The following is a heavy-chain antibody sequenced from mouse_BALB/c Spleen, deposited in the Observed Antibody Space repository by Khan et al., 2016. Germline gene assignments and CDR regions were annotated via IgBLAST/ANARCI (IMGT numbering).Heavy chain of an antibody. D-gene: IGHD3-3*01. J-gene: IGHJ4*01. Sequence: VQLQQSGAELVKPGTSVKLSCTASGFNIKDTYMHWVKQRPEQGLEWIGRIDPANGNTKYDPKFQGKATITADTSSNTAYLQLSSQTSEDTAVYYCAMRDPYYAMDDWGQGTSVTVSS. CDR1: GFNIKDTY. CDR2: IDPANGNT. CDR3: AMRDPYYAMDD. V-gene: IGHV14-3*02.